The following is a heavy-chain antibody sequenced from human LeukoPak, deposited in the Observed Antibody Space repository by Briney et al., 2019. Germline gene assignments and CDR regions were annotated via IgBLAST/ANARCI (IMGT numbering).Heavy chain of an antibody. J-gene: IGHJ4*02. CDR2: NIPIFGTA. D-gene: IGHD6-13*01. V-gene: IGHV1-69*05. CDR3: ASAYSSSWYGGVDY. Sequence: GASVKVSCKASGGTFSSYAISWVRQAPGQGLEWRGGNIPIFGTATDAQKVQGRVTITTDESTSTAYMELSSLRSEDTAVYYCASAYSSSWYGGVDYWGQGTLVTVSS. CDR1: GGTFSSYA.